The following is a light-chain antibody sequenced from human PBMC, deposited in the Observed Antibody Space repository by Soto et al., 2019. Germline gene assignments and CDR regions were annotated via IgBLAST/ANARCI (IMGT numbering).Light chain of an antibody. CDR1: QSVTRDY. V-gene: IGKV3-20*01. J-gene: IGKJ1*01. Sequence: EIVLTQSPGTLSLSPGERATPSCRASQSVTRDYLAWYQQKPGQAPRLLIYAASSRATGIPDRFSGSGSGTDFTLTITRLEPEDFAVYYCRHYQYFRFSSTWTFGQGTKVDIK. CDR2: AAS. CDR3: RHYQYFRFSSTWT.